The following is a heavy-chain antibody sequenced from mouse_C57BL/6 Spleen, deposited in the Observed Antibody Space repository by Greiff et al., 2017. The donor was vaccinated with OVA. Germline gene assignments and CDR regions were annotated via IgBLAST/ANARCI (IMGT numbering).Heavy chain of an antibody. CDR3: ARSRNSNYWDAMDY. J-gene: IGHJ4*01. D-gene: IGHD2-5*01. CDR2: ILPGSGST. Sequence: QVQLQQSGAELMKPGASVKLSCKATGYTFTGYWIEWVKQRPGHGLEWIGEILPGSGSTNYNEKFKGKATFTADTSSHTAYMQRSSLTTEDSAVYYCARSRNSNYWDAMDYWGQGTSVTVSS. CDR1: GYTFTGYW. V-gene: IGHV1-9*01.